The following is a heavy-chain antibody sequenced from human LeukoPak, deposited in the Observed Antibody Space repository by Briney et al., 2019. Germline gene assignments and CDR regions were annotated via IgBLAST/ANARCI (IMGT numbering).Heavy chain of an antibody. CDR2: INPKSGGT. J-gene: IGHJ5*02. CDR3: ARDESGYSSGLRTNWFDP. Sequence: ASVKVSCKASGYTFTDNYIHWVRQAPGQGLEWMGWINPKSGGTNYAPKFQGRVTMTRDTSISTAYMELSSVTAADTAVYYCARDESGYSSGLRTNWFDPWGQGTLVTVSS. V-gene: IGHV1-2*02. D-gene: IGHD6-19*01. CDR1: GYTFTDNY.